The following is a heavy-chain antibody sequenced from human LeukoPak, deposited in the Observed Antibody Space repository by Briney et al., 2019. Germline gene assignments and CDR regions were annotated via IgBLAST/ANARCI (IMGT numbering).Heavy chain of an antibody. Sequence: GGSLRLSCAASKFTFSSYSMNWVRQAPGKGLEWVSSISSSSSYIYYADSVKGRFTISRDNAKNSLYLQMHSLRAEDTAVYYCARDLGSIVDYWGQGTLVTVSS. V-gene: IGHV3-21*01. CDR1: KFTFSSYS. J-gene: IGHJ4*02. D-gene: IGHD3-10*01. CDR3: ARDLGSIVDY. CDR2: ISSSSSYI.